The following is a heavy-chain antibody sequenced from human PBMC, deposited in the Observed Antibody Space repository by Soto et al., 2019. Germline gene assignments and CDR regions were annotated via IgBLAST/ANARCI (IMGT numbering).Heavy chain of an antibody. Sequence: GGSLRLSCAASGFTFSNYAMSWVRQAPGKGLEWFSAITGTGADTYHADSVKARFTISRDNSKNTLFLQMNSLRAEDTAIYYCAKGSSTSRPYYFDYWGRGTLVTVSS. CDR3: AKGSSTSRPYYFDY. J-gene: IGHJ4*02. V-gene: IGHV3-23*01. CDR1: GFTFSNYA. D-gene: IGHD2-2*01. CDR2: ITGTGADT.